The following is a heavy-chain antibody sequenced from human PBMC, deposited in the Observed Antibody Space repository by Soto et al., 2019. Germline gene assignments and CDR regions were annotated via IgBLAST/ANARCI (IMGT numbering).Heavy chain of an antibody. V-gene: IGHV3-23*01. CDR2: ISGSGGST. J-gene: IGHJ4*02. D-gene: IGHD3-22*01. Sequence: GGSMRLSCAASGFTFSSYAMSWVRQAPGKGLEWVSVISGSGGSTHYADSVKGRSTISRDNSKNTLHLQVNSLRGEDTAVYYCAKEADISGYYPDYWGQGTQVTVSS. CDR1: GFTFSSYA. CDR3: AKEADISGYYPDY.